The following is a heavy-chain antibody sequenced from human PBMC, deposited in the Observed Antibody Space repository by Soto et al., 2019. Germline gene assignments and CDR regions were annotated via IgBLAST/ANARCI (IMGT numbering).Heavy chain of an antibody. V-gene: IGHV3-53*01. CDR1: GFTVSSSH. D-gene: IGHD3-10*01. Sequence: GGSLRLSCTTSGFTVSSSHMSWVRQAPGKGQDWVSVIYSGGNSYYAVSVQGRFTISRDNSKNTVYLQMNSLRGEDTAIYYCARLGPYGSETYSFRYNWFDPWGQGTPVTVSS. J-gene: IGHJ5*02. CDR3: ARLGPYGSETYSFRYNWFDP. CDR2: IYSGGNS.